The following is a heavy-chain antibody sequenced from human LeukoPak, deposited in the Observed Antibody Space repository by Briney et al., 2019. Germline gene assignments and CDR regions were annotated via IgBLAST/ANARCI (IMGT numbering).Heavy chain of an antibody. D-gene: IGHD6-13*01. CDR2: IIPIFGTA. CDR1: GGTFSSYA. Sequence: SVKVSCKASGGTFSSYAISWVRRAPGQGLEWMGGIIPIFGTANYAQKFQGRVTITTDESTSTAYMELSSLRSEDTAVYYCAIPAAGPLGFQHWGQGTLVTVSS. CDR3: AIPAAGPLGFQH. V-gene: IGHV1-69*05. J-gene: IGHJ1*01.